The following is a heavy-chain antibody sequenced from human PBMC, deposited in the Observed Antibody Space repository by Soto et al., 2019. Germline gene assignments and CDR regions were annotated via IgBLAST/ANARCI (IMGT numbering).Heavy chain of an antibody. J-gene: IGHJ5*02. Sequence: SETLSLTCPVSGGYINSGCYSWTWIRQPPGKGLEWIGFIYHTGTTYYNPSLKSRVTISVDRSKNQFSLKLNSVTAADTAVYYCARGVNYYDSSGSSWFDPWGQGALVTVSS. V-gene: IGHV4-30-2*01. CDR2: IYHTGTT. CDR1: GGYINSGCYS. D-gene: IGHD3-22*01. CDR3: ARGVNYYDSSGSSWFDP.